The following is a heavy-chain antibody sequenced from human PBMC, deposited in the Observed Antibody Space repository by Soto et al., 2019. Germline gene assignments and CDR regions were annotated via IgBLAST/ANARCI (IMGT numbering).Heavy chain of an antibody. V-gene: IGHV1-69*01. D-gene: IGHD6-19*01. Sequence: QVQLVQSGAEVKKPGSSVKVSCKASGGTFSSYAISWVRQAPGQGLERMGGIIPIFGTANYAQKFQGRVTITADESTSTAYMELSSLRSEDTAVYYCARELAGTDLEYYFDYWGQGTLVTVSS. CDR3: ARELAGTDLEYYFDY. J-gene: IGHJ4*02. CDR1: GGTFSSYA. CDR2: IIPIFGTA.